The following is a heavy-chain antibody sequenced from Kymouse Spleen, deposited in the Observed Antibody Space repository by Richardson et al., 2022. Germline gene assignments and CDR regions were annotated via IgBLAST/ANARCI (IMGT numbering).Heavy chain of an antibody. D-gene: IGHD1-20*01,IGHD1-7*01. J-gene: IGHJ6*02. Sequence: QVQLVESGGGVVQPGRSLRLSCAASGFTFSSYGMHWVRQAPGKGLEWVAVIWYDGSNKYYADSVKGRFTISRDNSKNTLYLQMNSLRAEDTAVYYCARYDNWNYYYGMDVWGQGTTVTVSS. CDR1: GFTFSSYG. CDR2: IWYDGSNK. V-gene: IGHV3-33*01. CDR3: ARYDNWNYYYGMDV.